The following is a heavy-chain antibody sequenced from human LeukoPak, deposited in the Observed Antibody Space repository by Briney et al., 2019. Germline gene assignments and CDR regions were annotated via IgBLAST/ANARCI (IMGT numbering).Heavy chain of an antibody. CDR1: GDSISSTSYY. D-gene: IGHD2-15*01. V-gene: IGHV4-39*07. Sequence: PLETLSLTCTVSGDSISSTSYYWGWIRQPPGKGLEWIGSIYYSGSTYYNPSLKSRVTISVDTSKNQFSLKLSSVTAADTAVYYCARQERILSPLSAFDIWGQGTMVTVSS. CDR3: ARQERILSPLSAFDI. J-gene: IGHJ3*02. CDR2: IYYSGST.